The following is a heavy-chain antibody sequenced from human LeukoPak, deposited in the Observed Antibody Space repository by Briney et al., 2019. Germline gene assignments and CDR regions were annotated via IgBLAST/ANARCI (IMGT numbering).Heavy chain of an antibody. J-gene: IGHJ4*02. D-gene: IGHD3-22*01. V-gene: IGHV4-59*01. CDR1: GGSISSYY. CDR2: IYYSGST. Sequence: SETLSLTCTVSGGSISSYYWSWIRQSPGKGLEWIGYIYYSGSTNYNPSLKSRVTISVDTSKNQFSLKLSSVTAADTAVYYCARDGYYDSSGYSPTSAFDYWGQGTLVTVSS. CDR3: ARDGYYDSSGYSPTSAFDY.